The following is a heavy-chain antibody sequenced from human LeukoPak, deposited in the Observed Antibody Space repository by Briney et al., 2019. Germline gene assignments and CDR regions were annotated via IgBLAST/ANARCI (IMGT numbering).Heavy chain of an antibody. CDR2: IRSKAYGGTT. V-gene: IGHV3-49*04. D-gene: IGHD2-15*01. CDR3: TRRNGYCSGGSCFSPWGY. Sequence: HPGGSLRLSCAASGFTFSSYWMSWVRQAPGKGLEWVGFIRSKAYGGTTEYAASVKGRFTISRDDSKSIAYLQMNSLKTEDTAVYYCTRRNGYCSGGSCFSPWGYWGQGTLVTVSS. CDR1: GFTFSSYW. J-gene: IGHJ4*02.